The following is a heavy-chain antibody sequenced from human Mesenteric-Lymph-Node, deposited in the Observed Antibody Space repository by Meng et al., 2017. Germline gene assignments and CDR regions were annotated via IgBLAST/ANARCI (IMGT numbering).Heavy chain of an antibody. CDR3: ARDTAMVIDYYYGMDV. V-gene: IGHV3-30*04. CDR1: GFTFSSYA. D-gene: IGHD5-18*01. Sequence: GESLKISCAASGFTFSSYAMHWVRQAPGKGLKWVAVISYDGSNKYYPDSVKCRFTISRDNSKNTLYLQMNSLRAEDTAVYYCARDTAMVIDYYYGMDVWGQGTTVTVSS. CDR2: ISYDGSNK. J-gene: IGHJ6*02.